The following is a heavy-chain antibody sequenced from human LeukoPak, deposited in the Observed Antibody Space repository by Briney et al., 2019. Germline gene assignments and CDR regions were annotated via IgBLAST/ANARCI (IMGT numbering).Heavy chain of an antibody. D-gene: IGHD3-10*01. Sequence: PSETLSLTCTVSGGSISIYYWNWIRQPAGKGLEWIGRIFTSGITNYDPSLKSRVTMSVDTSKNQFSLNLSSVTAADTAVYYCARESSGNYYNPPGYMDVWGKGTTVTVSS. V-gene: IGHV4-4*07. CDR2: IFTSGIT. CDR3: ARESSGNYYNPPGYMDV. J-gene: IGHJ6*03. CDR1: GGSISIYY.